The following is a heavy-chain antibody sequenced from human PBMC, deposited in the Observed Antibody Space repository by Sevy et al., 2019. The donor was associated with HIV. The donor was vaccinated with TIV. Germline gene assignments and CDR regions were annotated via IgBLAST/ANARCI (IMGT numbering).Heavy chain of an antibody. CDR1: GFSLSTSGVG. V-gene: IGHV2-5*01. D-gene: IGHD3-22*01. J-gene: IGHJ1*01. CDR2: IYWNDDQ. Sequence: SGPTLVKPTQTLTLTCTFSGFSLSTSGVGVGWIRQPPGKALEWLAVIYWNDDQRYSPSLKSRLTITKDTSKNQVVLKMTXMDPVDTATYYCADRGGAHYYDSSGYYTRAEYFEHWGQGTLVTVSS. CDR3: ADRGGAHYYDSSGYYTRAEYFEH.